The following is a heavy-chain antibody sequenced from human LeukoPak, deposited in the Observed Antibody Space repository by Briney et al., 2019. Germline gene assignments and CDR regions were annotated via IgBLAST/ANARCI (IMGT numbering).Heavy chain of an antibody. J-gene: IGHJ5*02. CDR1: AGSFCGYY. V-gene: IGHV4-34*01. CDR3: ARVTGERNRRIAAAGTGRWFDP. CDR2: VNHSGST. Sequence: SEALSLTSAVYAGSFCGYYGSWIRQPPGKGLEWIGEVNHSGSTNYYPSLKSRVTISVDTSKNQFSLKLSSVTAADTAVYYCARVTGERNRRIAAAGTGRWFDPWGQGTLVTVSS. D-gene: IGHD6-13*01.